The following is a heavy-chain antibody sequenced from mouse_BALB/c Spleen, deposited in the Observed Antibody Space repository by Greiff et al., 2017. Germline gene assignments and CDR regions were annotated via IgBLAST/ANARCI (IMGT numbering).Heavy chain of an antibody. CDR2: IRSKSNNYAT. Sequence: EADGGLVQPKGSLKLSCAASGFTFNTYAMNWVRQAPGKGLEWVARIRSKSNNYATYYADSVKDRFTISRDDSQSMLYLQMNNLKTEDTAMYYCVRGYWYFDVWGAGTTVTVSS. CDR3: VRGYWYFDV. V-gene: IGHV10-1*02. J-gene: IGHJ1*01. CDR1: GFTFNTYA.